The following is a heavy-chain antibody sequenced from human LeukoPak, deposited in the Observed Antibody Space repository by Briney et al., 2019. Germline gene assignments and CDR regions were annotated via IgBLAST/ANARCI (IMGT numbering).Heavy chain of an antibody. CDR2: IYYSGST. CDR1: GGSINNYY. J-gene: IGHJ4*02. CDR3: ARGYAYGPNYYFDY. V-gene: IGHV4-59*01. D-gene: IGHD5-18*01. Sequence: SETLSLTCSFSGGSINNYYWSWVRQPPGKGLEWIGYIYYSGSTDYNPSLKSRVTISIDTSKNHFSLRLSSVTAADTASYYCARGYAYGPNYYFDYWGQVTLVTVSS.